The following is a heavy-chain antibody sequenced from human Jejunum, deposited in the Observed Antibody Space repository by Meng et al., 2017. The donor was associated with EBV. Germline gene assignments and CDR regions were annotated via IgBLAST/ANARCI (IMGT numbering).Heavy chain of an antibody. D-gene: IGHD6-19*01. CDR1: GSSVSSRSYP. J-gene: IGHJ5*02. Sequence: QLQLPAWCPGRVTASAVPSLNGTGSGSSVSSRSYPWSWVRQAPGQGLEWMGVIFSSGSTTYNPYIKSRGPLSVAMDKTQFTLMLRSVTAADTAVYYCARSGGHEQWLNFDPWGQGTLVTVSS. CDR2: IFSSGST. CDR3: ARSGGHEQWLNFDP. V-gene: IGHV4-61*01.